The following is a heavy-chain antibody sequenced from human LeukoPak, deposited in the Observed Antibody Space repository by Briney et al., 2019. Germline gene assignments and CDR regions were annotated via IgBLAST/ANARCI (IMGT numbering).Heavy chain of an antibody. Sequence: ASVKVSCKASGGTFSSYAISWVRQAPGQGLEWMGGIIPIFGTANYAQKFQGRVTITADESTSTAYMELSSLRSEDTAVYYCARPDSGSYSRYDAFDIWGQGTMVTVSS. V-gene: IGHV1-69*13. J-gene: IGHJ3*02. D-gene: IGHD1-26*01. CDR2: IIPIFGTA. CDR1: GGTFSSYA. CDR3: ARPDSGSYSRYDAFDI.